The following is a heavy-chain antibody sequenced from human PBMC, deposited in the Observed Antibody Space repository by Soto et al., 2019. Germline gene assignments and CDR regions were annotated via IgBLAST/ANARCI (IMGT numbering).Heavy chain of an antibody. D-gene: IGHD3-10*01. Sequence: SETLSLTCTVSGGSISSYYWSWIRQPPGKGLEWIGYIYYSGSTNYNPSLKSRDTISIDTSKTQFSLKLSSVTAADTAVYYCARRKPYYYGSGRPGLYYYYMDVWGKGTTVTVSS. V-gene: IGHV4-59*08. CDR1: GGSISSYY. CDR2: IYYSGST. CDR3: ARRKPYYYGSGRPGLYYYYMDV. J-gene: IGHJ6*03.